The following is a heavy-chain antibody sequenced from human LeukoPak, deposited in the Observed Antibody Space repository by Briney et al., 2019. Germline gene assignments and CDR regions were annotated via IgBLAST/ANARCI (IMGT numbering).Heavy chain of an antibody. Sequence: SETLSLACAVYGGSFSGYYWSWIRHPPGKGLEWIGEINHSGSTNYNPSLKSRVTISVDTSKNQFSLKLSSVTAADTAVYYCARGPRGYYATGWFDPWGQGTLVTVSS. J-gene: IGHJ5*02. CDR3: ARGPRGYYATGWFDP. CDR1: GGSFSGYY. CDR2: INHSGST. V-gene: IGHV4-34*01. D-gene: IGHD3-3*01.